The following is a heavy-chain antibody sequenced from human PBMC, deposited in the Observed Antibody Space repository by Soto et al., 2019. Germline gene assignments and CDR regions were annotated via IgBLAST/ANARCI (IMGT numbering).Heavy chain of an antibody. D-gene: IGHD6-13*01. CDR2: ISGSGGST. Sequence: GGSLRLSCAASGFTFSSYAMSWVRQAPGKGLEWVSAISGSGGSTYYADSVKGRFTISRDNSKNTLYLQMNSLRAEDTAVYYCAKRPAAGWIWNYYYGMDVWGQGTTVTVSS. J-gene: IGHJ6*02. CDR3: AKRPAAGWIWNYYYGMDV. V-gene: IGHV3-23*01. CDR1: GFTFSSYA.